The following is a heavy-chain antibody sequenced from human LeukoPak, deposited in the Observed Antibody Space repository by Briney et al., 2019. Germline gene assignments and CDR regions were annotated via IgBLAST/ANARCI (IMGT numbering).Heavy chain of an antibody. CDR2: INHSGST. V-gene: IGHV4-34*01. CDR1: GFTFSSYA. Sequence: GSLRLSCAASGFTFSSYAMSWVRQAPGKGLEWIGEINHSGSTNYNPSLKSRVTISVDTSKNQFPLKLSSVTAADTAVYYCARALPRAFYYDSSGAPFDYWGQGTLVTVSS. D-gene: IGHD3-22*01. J-gene: IGHJ4*02. CDR3: ARALPRAFYYDSSGAPFDY.